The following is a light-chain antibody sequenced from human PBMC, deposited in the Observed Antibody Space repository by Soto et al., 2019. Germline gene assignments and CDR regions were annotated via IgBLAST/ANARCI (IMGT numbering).Light chain of an antibody. Sequence: QSVLTQPPSVSAAPGQRVTVSCSGSSSNIGKNSVSWYQQLPGTAPKLLICDNNKRLSGIPDRFSGSKSGTSATLGITGLQTGDEADYYCGTWDSSLSAGVFGGGTQLTVL. J-gene: IGLJ3*02. CDR1: SSNIGKNS. CDR2: DNN. CDR3: GTWDSSLSAGV. V-gene: IGLV1-51*01.